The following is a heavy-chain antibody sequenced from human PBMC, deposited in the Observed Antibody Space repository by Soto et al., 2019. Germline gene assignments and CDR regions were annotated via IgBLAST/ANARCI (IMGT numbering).Heavy chain of an antibody. CDR1: GGSISTYY. CDR3: ARSRWDSNWFDP. J-gene: IGHJ5*02. CDR2: IYYSGST. D-gene: IGHD1-26*01. V-gene: IGHV4-59*01. Sequence: QVQLQESGPGLVKPSETLSLTCTVSGGSISTYYWSWIRQPPGEGLEWIGYIYYSGSTTYNPSLRSPVTISVDTSKNQFSLKLSSVTAADTAVYYCARSRWDSNWFDPWGQGILVTVSS.